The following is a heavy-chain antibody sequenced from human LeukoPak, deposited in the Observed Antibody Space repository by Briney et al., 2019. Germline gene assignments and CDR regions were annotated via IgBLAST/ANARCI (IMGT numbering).Heavy chain of an antibody. CDR3: ARGHCSSTSCHGGR. D-gene: IGHD2-2*01. J-gene: IGHJ1*01. CDR2: ISSGSSTI. Sequence: GGSLRLSCAASGFTFSSYSMNWVRQAPGKGLEWVSYISSGSSTIYYADSVKGRFTISRDNAKNSLYLQMNSLKTEDTAVYYCARGHCSSTSCHGGRWGKGTLVTVSS. V-gene: IGHV3-48*01. CDR1: GFTFSSYS.